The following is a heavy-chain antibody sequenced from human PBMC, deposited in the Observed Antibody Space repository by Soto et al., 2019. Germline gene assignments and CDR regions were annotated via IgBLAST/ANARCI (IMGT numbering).Heavy chain of an antibody. J-gene: IGHJ4*02. CDR2: TTGSGGST. D-gene: IGHD6-6*01. CDR1: GFTFSIYA. V-gene: IGHV3-23*01. CDR3: ARDTIIAARPSGVDY. Sequence: GGSLRLSCAASGFTFSIYAMSWVRQAPGKGLEWVSATTGSGGSTYYADSVKGRFTISRDNSKNTLYLQMNSLRAEDTAVYYCARDTIIAARPSGVDYWGQGTLVTVSS.